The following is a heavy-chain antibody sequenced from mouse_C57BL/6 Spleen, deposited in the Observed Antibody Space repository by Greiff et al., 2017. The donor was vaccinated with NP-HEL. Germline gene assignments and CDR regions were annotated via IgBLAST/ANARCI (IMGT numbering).Heavy chain of an antibody. Sequence: EVHLVESGGGLVQPGGSLSLSCAASGFTFTDYYMSWVRQPPGKALEWLGFIRNKANGYTTEYSASVKGRFTISRDNSQSILYLQMNALRAEDSATYYWARSSSGTDWYFDVWGTGTTVTVSS. J-gene: IGHJ1*03. CDR1: GFTFTDYY. CDR2: IRNKANGYTT. V-gene: IGHV7-3*01. CDR3: ARSSSGTDWYFDV. D-gene: IGHD4-1*01.